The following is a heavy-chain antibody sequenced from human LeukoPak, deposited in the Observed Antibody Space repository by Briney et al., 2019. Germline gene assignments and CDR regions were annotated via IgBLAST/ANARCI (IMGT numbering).Heavy chain of an antibody. CDR2: IYSGGST. Sequence: PGGSLRLSCAASGFTVSSNYMSWVRQAPGKGLEWVSVIYSGGSTYYADSVKGRFTISRDNSKNTLYLQMNSLRAEDTAVYYCAKGVGRGTAAAGTFDYWGQGTLVTVSS. CDR3: AKGVGRGTAAAGTFDY. D-gene: IGHD6-13*01. J-gene: IGHJ4*02. CDR1: GFTVSSNY. V-gene: IGHV3-53*01.